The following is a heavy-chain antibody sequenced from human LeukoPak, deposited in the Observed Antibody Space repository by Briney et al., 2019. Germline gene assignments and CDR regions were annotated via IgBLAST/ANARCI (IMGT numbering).Heavy chain of an antibody. D-gene: IGHD6-13*01. Sequence: TSGTLSLTCTVSGGSISSYYWSWIRKPPGKGLEWIGYIYYSGSTNYNPSLQSRVTISVDTSKKQFSLKLSSVTAADTAVYYCARQLAAAGIYYYYGMDVWGQGNTVTVSS. CDR2: IYYSGST. J-gene: IGHJ6*02. CDR3: ARQLAAAGIYYYYGMDV. CDR1: GGSISSYY. V-gene: IGHV4-59*08.